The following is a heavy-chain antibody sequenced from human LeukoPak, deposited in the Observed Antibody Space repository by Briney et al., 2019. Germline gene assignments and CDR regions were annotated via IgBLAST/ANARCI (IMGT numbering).Heavy chain of an antibody. J-gene: IGHJ4*02. D-gene: IGHD3-10*01. CDR2: ISSSRSYI. V-gene: IGHV3-21*01. CDR3: ARAPYGSGSYSGSDY. CDR1: GFTFSSYS. Sequence: GGSLRLSCAASGFTFSSYSMNWVRQAPGKGLEWVSFISSSRSYIYYADSVKGRFTISRDNAKNSLYLQMSSLRAEDTAVYYCARAPYGSGSYSGSDYWGQGTLVTVSS.